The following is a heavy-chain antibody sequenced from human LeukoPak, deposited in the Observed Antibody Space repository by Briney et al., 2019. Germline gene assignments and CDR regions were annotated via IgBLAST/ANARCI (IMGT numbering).Heavy chain of an antibody. Sequence: EASVKVSCKASGYTFTSYDINWVRQATGQGLEWMGWMNPNSGNTGYAQKFQGRVTITRNTSISTAYMELSSLRSEDTAVYYCARASRYQLGDFDYWGQGTLVTVSS. V-gene: IGHV1-8*03. D-gene: IGHD2-2*01. CDR2: MNPNSGNT. J-gene: IGHJ4*02. CDR1: GYTFTSYD. CDR3: ARASRYQLGDFDY.